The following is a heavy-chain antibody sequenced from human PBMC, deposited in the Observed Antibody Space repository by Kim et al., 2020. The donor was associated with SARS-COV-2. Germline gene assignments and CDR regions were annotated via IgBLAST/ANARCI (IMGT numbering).Heavy chain of an antibody. D-gene: IGHD2-2*01. J-gene: IGHJ4*02. CDR3: SRSSTSYQYYFDY. V-gene: IGHV1-46*01. CDR2: INPSGGST. Sequence: ASVKVSCNASGYTFTSYYMHWVRQAPGQGLEWMGIINPSGGSTSYAQKFQGRVTMTRDTSTSTVYMELSSLRSEDTAVYYCSRSSTSYQYYFDYWGQGTLVTVSS. CDR1: GYTFTSYY.